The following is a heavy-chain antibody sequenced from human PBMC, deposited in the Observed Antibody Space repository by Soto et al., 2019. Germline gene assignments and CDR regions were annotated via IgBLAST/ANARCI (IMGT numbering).Heavy chain of an antibody. CDR3: AKATRNTVTTYFDY. Sequence: GGSLRLSCAASGFTFSSYAMSWVRQAPGKGLEWVSAISGSGGSTYYADSVKGRFTSSRDNSKNTLYLQMNSLRAEDTAVYYCAKATRNTVTTYFDYWGQGTLVTVSS. D-gene: IGHD4-17*01. J-gene: IGHJ4*02. CDR1: GFTFSSYA. V-gene: IGHV3-23*01. CDR2: ISGSGGST.